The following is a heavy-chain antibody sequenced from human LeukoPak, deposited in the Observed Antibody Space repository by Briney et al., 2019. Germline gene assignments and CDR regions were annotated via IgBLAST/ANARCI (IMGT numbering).Heavy chain of an antibody. J-gene: IGHJ4*02. CDR3: ARERPSTYYYDSSGYPGGRYFDY. Sequence: SETLSLTCTVSGGSISSYYWSWIRQPAGKGLEWIGRIYTSGGTNYNPSLKSRVTISVDKSKKQFSLKLSSVTAADTAVYYCARERPSTYYYDSSGYPGGRYFDYWGQGTLVTVSS. D-gene: IGHD3-22*01. V-gene: IGHV4-4*07. CDR1: GGSISSYY. CDR2: IYTSGGT.